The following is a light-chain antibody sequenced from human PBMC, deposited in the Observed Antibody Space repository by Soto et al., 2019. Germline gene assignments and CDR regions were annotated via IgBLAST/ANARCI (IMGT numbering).Light chain of an antibody. V-gene: IGKV3-20*01. J-gene: IGKJ2*01. Sequence: ELVLTQSPGTLSLSPGERATLSCRASQSVSNSYLVWYQQKPGQAPRLLIYGASSRATGIPDRFSGSGSGTDFTLTISRLEPEDFAIDYCLLYFSPDRYTFGPGTKVQIK. CDR2: GAS. CDR1: QSVSNSY. CDR3: LLYFSPDRYT.